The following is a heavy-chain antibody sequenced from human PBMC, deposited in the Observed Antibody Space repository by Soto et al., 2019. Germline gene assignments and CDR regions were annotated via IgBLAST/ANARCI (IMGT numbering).Heavy chain of an antibody. CDR2: FDPEDGET. CDR1: GYTLTELS. J-gene: IGHJ4*02. V-gene: IGHV1-24*01. D-gene: IGHD6-13*01. CDR3: ATPLAYSSSWYPYY. Sequence: GASVKVSCKVSGYTLTELSMHWVRQAPGKGLEWMGGFDPEDGETIYAQKFQGRVTMTEDTSTDTAYMELSSLRSEDTAVYYCATPLAYSSSWYPYYWGQGTLVTVSS.